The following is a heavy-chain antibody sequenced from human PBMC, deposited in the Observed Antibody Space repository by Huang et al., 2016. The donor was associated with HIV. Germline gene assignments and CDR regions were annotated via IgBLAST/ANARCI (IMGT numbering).Heavy chain of an antibody. V-gene: IGHV5-51*01. CDR1: GYSFIDYW. CDR3: ARPFYFDTSGPQTGGYFDL. Sequence: EVQLVQSGAEVKKPGESLKISCVGSGYSFIDYWIGWVRQTPGKGLEWMGISNPGDSKTRYSPAVQGQVTISVDKSISTAYLQWSSLEASDTAMYYCARPFYFDTSGPQTGGYFDL. J-gene: IGHJ2*01. CDR2: SNPGDSKT. D-gene: IGHD3-22*01.